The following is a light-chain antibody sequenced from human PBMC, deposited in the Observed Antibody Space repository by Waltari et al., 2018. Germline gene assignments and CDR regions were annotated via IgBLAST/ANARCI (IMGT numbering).Light chain of an antibody. J-gene: IGLJ2*01. CDR3: QVWDSGSGRPQVI. Sequence: SYVLTQPPSVSVAPGQTAIITCGGDNIGSKSVHWYQQRAGQAPVLVVQDDNDRPSGIPERLSGSNSGNTATLTISRVEAGDEADFYCQVWDSGSGRPQVIFGGGTRLTVL. CDR2: DDN. V-gene: IGLV3-21*02. CDR1: NIGSKS.